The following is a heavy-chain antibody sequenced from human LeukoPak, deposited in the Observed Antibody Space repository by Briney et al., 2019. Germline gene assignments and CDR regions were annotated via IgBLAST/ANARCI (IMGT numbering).Heavy chain of an antibody. J-gene: IGHJ4*02. CDR1: GDSISTSSFY. Sequence: PSETLSLTCTVSGDSISTSSFYWGWIRQPPGKGLEWLGSIYYSGITHYNPSRKSRVTISVDKSKNQFSLHLYSVTAADTAVFYCARSYYYDYRQIDYWGQGTLVTVSS. V-gene: IGHV4-39*01. D-gene: IGHD3-22*01. CDR2: IYYSGIT. CDR3: ARSYYYDYRQIDY.